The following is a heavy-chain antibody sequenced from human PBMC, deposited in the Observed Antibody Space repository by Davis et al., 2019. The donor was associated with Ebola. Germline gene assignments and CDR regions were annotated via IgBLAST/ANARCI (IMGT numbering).Heavy chain of an antibody. CDR1: GYIFTSYA. CDR2: INAGNGDT. J-gene: IGHJ4*01. Sequence: ASVKVSCKASGYIFTSYAMHWVRQAPGQRLEWMGWINAGNGDTKYSQKFRDRVTITRDTSASTSYMELSSLRSEDTAVYYCAASAGTVGKFDYWGQGTLVTVSS. V-gene: IGHV1-3*01. CDR3: AASAGTVGKFDY. D-gene: IGHD1-14*01.